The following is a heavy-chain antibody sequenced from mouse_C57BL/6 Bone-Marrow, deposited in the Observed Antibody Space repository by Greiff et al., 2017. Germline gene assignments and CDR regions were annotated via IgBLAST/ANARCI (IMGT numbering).Heavy chain of an antibody. D-gene: IGHD1-1*01. CDR1: GYTFTSYG. V-gene: IGHV1-81*01. Sequence: VQVVESGAELARPGASVKLSCKASGYTFTSYGISWVKQRTGQGLEWIGEIYPRSGNTYYNEKFKGKATLTADKSSSTAYMELRSLTSEDSAVYFCRITTVGGYFDVWGTGTTVTVSS. CDR2: IYPRSGNT. CDR3: RITTVGGYFDV. J-gene: IGHJ1*03.